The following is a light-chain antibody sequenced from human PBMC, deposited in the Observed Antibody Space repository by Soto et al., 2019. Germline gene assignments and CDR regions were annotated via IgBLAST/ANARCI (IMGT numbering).Light chain of an antibody. J-gene: IGLJ3*02. CDR2: GNR. CDR1: SSNLGAGYD. CDR3: QAYDYSLTASV. V-gene: IGLV1-40*01. Sequence: QSALTQPPSVSGAPGQRVTISCTGNSSNLGAGYDVHWYQQLPGAAPKLVIFGNRNRPSGVPERFSGSKSGTSAFLAITGLQTEDEADYYCQAYDYSLTASVFGGGTKVTVL.